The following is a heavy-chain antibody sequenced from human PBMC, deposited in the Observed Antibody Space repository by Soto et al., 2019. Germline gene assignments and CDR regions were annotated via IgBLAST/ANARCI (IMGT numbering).Heavy chain of an antibody. CDR2: ISSSSSYI. D-gene: IGHD3-3*01. CDR3: ARDRSAPITIFGVVTYYGMDV. V-gene: IGHV3-21*01. Sequence: GGSLRLSCAASGFTFGSYSMNWVRQAPGKGLEWVSSISSSSSYIYYADSVKGRFTIPRDNAKNSLYLQMNSLRAEDTAVYYCARDRSAPITIFGVVTYYGMDVWGQGTTVTVSS. CDR1: GFTFGSYS. J-gene: IGHJ6*02.